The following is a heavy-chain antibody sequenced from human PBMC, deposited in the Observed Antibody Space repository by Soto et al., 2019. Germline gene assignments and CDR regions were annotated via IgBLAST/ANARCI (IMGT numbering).Heavy chain of an antibody. CDR1: GGSISSGDYY. V-gene: IGHV4-30-4*01. CDR3: ARGQGIAAASY. CDR2: IYYSGST. J-gene: IGHJ4*02. Sequence: QVQLQESGPGLVKPSQTLSLTCTVSGGSISSGDYYWSWIRQPPGKGLDWIGYIYYSGSTYYNPSLKSXDTESXXTSKNQFSLKLSSVTAADTAVYYCARGQGIAAASYWGQGTLVTVSS. D-gene: IGHD6-13*01.